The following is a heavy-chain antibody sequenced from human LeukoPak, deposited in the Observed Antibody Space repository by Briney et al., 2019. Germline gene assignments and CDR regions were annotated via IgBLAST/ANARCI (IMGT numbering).Heavy chain of an antibody. J-gene: IGHJ4*02. CDR1: GGSISSYY. CDR3: ARGSRGWYGYYFDY. Sequence: SETLSLTCTVSGGSISSYYWNWIRQPPGKGLEYIGYIYYSGSTNYNPSLKSRITISVDTSKNQFSLKLNSVTAADTAVYYCARGSRGWYGYYFDYWGQGTLVTVSS. CDR2: IYYSGST. D-gene: IGHD6-19*01. V-gene: IGHV4-59*01.